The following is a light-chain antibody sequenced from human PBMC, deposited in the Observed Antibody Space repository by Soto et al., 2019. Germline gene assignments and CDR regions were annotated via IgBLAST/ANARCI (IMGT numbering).Light chain of an antibody. J-gene: IGLJ1*01. CDR1: TGAVTSGHY. Sequence: QAVVTQEPSLTVSPGGTVTLTCGSSTGAVTSGHYPYWFQQKPGQAPRTLIYDTSNKHSWTPARFSGSLLGGKAALTLSGAQPEDEAEYYCLLSYSGGRGVFGTGTKLTV. CDR2: DTS. CDR3: LLSYSGGRGV. V-gene: IGLV7-46*01.